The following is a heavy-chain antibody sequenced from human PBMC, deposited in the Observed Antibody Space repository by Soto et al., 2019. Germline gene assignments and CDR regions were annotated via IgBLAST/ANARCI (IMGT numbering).Heavy chain of an antibody. CDR2: IYYSGNT. J-gene: IGHJ5*02. CDR1: GASISNYY. V-gene: IGHV4-59*01. CDR3: AREAGVRYPFDP. D-gene: IGHD3-9*01. Sequence: SETLSLTCTVSGASISNYYLSWIRQPPGKGLEWIGYIYYSGNTDYNPSLKSRVTISVDTSKNQFSLKLSSVTAADTAMYYCAREAGVRYPFDPWGQGTLVTVSS.